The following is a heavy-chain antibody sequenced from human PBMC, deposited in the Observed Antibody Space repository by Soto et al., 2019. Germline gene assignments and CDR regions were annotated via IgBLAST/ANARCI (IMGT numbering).Heavy chain of an antibody. CDR3: ARGNEGYYDSSGYYYSYYFDY. D-gene: IGHD3-22*01. J-gene: IGHJ4*02. CDR1: GGSISSGGYS. V-gene: IGHV4-30-2*01. CDR2: IYHSGST. Sequence: PSETLSLTCAVSGGSISSGGYSWSWIRQPPGKGLEWIGYIYHSGSTYYNPSLKSRVTISVDRSKNQFSLKLSSVTAADTAVYYCARGNEGYYDSSGYYYSYYFDYWGQGTLVTVSS.